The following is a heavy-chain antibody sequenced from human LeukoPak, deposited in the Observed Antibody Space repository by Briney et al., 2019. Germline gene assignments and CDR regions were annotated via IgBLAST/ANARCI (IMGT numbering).Heavy chain of an antibody. CDR3: ATLNRRRDGYNYRAVFDY. CDR1: GYTFTGYY. CDR2: INPNSGGT. J-gene: IGHJ4*02. D-gene: IGHD5-24*01. V-gene: IGHV1-2*02. Sequence: GASVKVSCKASGYTFTGYYMHWVRQAPGQGLEWMGWINPNSGGTNYAQKFQGRVTMTRDTSISTAYMELSRLRSDDTAVYYCATLNRRRDGYNYRAVFDYWGQGTLVTVSS.